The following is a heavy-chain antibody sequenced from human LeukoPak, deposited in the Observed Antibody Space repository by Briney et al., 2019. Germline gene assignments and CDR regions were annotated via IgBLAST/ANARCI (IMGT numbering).Heavy chain of an antibody. D-gene: IGHD4-23*01. CDR3: ARATVVTPRFDY. CDR1: GYTFTSYG. J-gene: IGHJ4*02. V-gene: IGHV1-18*01. CDR2: ISAYNGNT. Sequence: ASVKVSCKASGYTFTSYGTSWVRQAPGQGLEWMGWISAYNGNTNYAQKLQGRVTMTTDTSTSTAYMELRSLRSDDTAVYYCARATVVTPRFDYWGQGTLVTVSS.